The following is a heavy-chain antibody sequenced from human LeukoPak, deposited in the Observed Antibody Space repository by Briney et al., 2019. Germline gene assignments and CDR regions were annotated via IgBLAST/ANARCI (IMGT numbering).Heavy chain of an antibody. Sequence: PSETLSLTCTVSGGSINSHYWNWIRQPPGKQLEWIGYIFYTGSTNYNPSLKSRVTISIDTSKNQFSLKLRSVTAADTAVYYCARATEFTVVRRALGNWGQGTLVTVSS. CDR3: ARATEFTVVRRALGN. J-gene: IGHJ4*02. CDR1: GGSINSHY. D-gene: IGHD3-10*01. CDR2: IFYTGST. V-gene: IGHV4-59*11.